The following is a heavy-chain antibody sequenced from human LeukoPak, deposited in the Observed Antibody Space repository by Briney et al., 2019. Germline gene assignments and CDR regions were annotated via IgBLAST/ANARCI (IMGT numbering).Heavy chain of an antibody. CDR1: GGSFSGYY. CDR3: ARAVNSQSMFDY. V-gene: IGHV4-34*01. CDR2: INHSGST. D-gene: IGHD2-21*01. Sequence: SETLSLTCAVYGGSFSGYYWSWIRQPPGKGLEWIGEINHSGSTNYNPSLKSRVTISVDTSKNQFSLKLSSVTAADTAVYYCARAVNSQSMFDYWGQGTLVTVSS. J-gene: IGHJ4*02.